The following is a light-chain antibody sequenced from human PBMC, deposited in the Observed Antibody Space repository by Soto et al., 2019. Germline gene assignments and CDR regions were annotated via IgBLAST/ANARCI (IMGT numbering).Light chain of an antibody. CDR1: QTVSRSY. CDR3: QHCDSSPT. CDR2: GAS. Sequence: EIVLTQSPGTLSLSPGESATLSCRASQTVSRSYFVWYQQKPGQAPRLLIYGASARAPGIPDRFSGTGSRTESTLTISRLEPEDVAVYFCQHCDSSPTFGGGTKVEIK. V-gene: IGKV3-20*01. J-gene: IGKJ4*01.